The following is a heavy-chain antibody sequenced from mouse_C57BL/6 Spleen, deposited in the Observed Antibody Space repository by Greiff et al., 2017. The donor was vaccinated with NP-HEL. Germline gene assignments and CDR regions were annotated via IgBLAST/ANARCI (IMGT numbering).Heavy chain of an antibody. CDR1: GYTFTDYY. Sequence: EVHLVESGPELVKPGASVKISCKASGYTFTDYYMNWVKQSHGKSLEWIGDINPNNGGTSYNQKFKGKATLTVDKSSSTAYMELRSLTSEDSAVYYCARSGYSNPFYFDYWGQGTTLTVSS. D-gene: IGHD2-5*01. CDR3: ARSGYSNPFYFDY. CDR2: INPNNGGT. J-gene: IGHJ2*01. V-gene: IGHV1-26*01.